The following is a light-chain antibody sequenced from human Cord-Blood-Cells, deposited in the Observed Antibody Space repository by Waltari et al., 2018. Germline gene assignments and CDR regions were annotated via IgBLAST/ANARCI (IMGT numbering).Light chain of an antibody. CDR1: SSDVGSYNL. J-gene: IGLJ3*02. CDR2: EGS. V-gene: IGLV2-23*01. Sequence: QSALTQPASVSGSPGQSITISRTGPSSDVGSYNLVSWYQQHPGKAPKLMIYEGSKRPSGVSNRFSGSKSGNTASLTISGLQAEDEADYYCCSYAGSSTLVFGGGTKLTVL. CDR3: CSYAGSSTLV.